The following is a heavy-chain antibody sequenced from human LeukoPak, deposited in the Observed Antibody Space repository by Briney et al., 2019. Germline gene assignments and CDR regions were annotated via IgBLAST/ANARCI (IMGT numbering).Heavy chain of an antibody. CDR1: GGSISSSNW. Sequence: SGTLSPTCAVSGGSISSSNWWSWVRQPPGKGVEWIGEIYHSGSTNYNPSLKSRVTMSVDKSKNQFSLKLSSVTAADTAVYYCARVSSGWGGYFDYWGQGTLVTVSS. CDR2: IYHSGST. CDR3: ARVSSGWGGYFDY. V-gene: IGHV4-4*02. J-gene: IGHJ4*02. D-gene: IGHD6-19*01.